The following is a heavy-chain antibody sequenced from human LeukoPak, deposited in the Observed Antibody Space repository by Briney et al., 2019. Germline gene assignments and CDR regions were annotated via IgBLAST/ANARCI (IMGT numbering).Heavy chain of an antibody. CDR1: GFTFSSYE. D-gene: IGHD2-2*01. CDR3: ARDQVVPAARGVYYYYGMDV. CDR2: ICSSGSTI. Sequence: GGSLRLSCAASGFTFSSYEMNWVRQAPGKGLEWVSYICSSGSTIYYADSVKGRFTISRDNAKNSVCLLMNSLRAEDTAVYYCARDQVVPAARGVYYYYGMDVWGKGTTVSVSS. V-gene: IGHV3-48*03. J-gene: IGHJ6*04.